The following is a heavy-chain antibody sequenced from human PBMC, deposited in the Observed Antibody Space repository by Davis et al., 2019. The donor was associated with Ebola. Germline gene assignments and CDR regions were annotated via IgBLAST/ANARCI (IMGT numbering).Heavy chain of an antibody. Sequence: GSLRLSCTVSGGSISSYYWSWIRQPPGKGLEWIGYIYYSGSTNYNPSLKSRVTISVDTSKNQFSLKLSSVTAADTAVYYCASLRTIFGVVITPYFDYWGQGTLVTVSS. CDR2: IYYSGST. CDR3: ASLRTIFGVVITPYFDY. J-gene: IGHJ4*02. CDR1: GGSISSYY. D-gene: IGHD3-3*01. V-gene: IGHV4-59*08.